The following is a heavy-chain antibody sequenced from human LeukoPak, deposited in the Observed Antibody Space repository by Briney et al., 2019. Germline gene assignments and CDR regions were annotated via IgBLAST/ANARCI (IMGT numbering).Heavy chain of an antibody. CDR1: GGSISTSNYY. V-gene: IGHV4-39*07. CDR2: IFYSGST. Sequence: RASETLSLTCTVSGGSISTSNYYWGWIRQPPGKGLEWIGNIFYSGSTYYSPSLKSRVTISLDTSRNQFSLKLSSVTAADTAVYYCARDLLHWGQGTLVTVSS. CDR3: ARDLLH. J-gene: IGHJ4*02.